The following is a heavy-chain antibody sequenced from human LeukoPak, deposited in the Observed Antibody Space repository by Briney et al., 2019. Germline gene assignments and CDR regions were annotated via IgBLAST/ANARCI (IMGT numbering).Heavy chain of an antibody. Sequence: GGSLRLSCAASGFTFGSHTMNWVRQAPGKGLEWVAFITGSSSTTYYADSVKGRFSISRDNAENSLFLQMNSLRDEDTAVYYCTRGYYYDTSTYYYEGDCWGQGTLVTVSS. D-gene: IGHD3-22*01. J-gene: IGHJ4*02. V-gene: IGHV3-48*02. CDR2: ITGSSSTT. CDR1: GFTFGSHT. CDR3: TRGYYYDTSTYYYEGDC.